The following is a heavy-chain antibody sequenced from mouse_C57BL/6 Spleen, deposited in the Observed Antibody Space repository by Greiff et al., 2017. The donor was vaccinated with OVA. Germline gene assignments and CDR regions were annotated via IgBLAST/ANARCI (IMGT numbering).Heavy chain of an antibody. CDR2: INPNNGGT. CDR1: GYTFTDYY. J-gene: IGHJ3*01. Sequence: VQLQQSGPELVKPGASVKISCKASGYTFTDYYMNWVKQSHGKSLEWIGDINPNNGGTSYNQKFKGKATLTVDKSSSTAYMELRSLTSEDSAVYYCARGVTGWFAYWGQGTLVTVSA. V-gene: IGHV1-26*01. D-gene: IGHD2-12*01. CDR3: ARGVTGWFAY.